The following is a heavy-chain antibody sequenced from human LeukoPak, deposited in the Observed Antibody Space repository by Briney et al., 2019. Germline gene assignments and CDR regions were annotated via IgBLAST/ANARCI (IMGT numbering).Heavy chain of an antibody. CDR2: IIPNLGIK. Sequence: GASVKVSCKASGGTVRSYSISWVRQAPGQGLEWMGRIIPNLGIKNYAQKFQGRVTITADTSASTAYMELSSLRSEDTAVYYCAKEEPAAGTPVGGMDVWGQGTTVTVSS. CDR1: GGTVRSYS. J-gene: IGHJ6*02. CDR3: AKEEPAAGTPVGGMDV. D-gene: IGHD6-13*01. V-gene: IGHV1-69*04.